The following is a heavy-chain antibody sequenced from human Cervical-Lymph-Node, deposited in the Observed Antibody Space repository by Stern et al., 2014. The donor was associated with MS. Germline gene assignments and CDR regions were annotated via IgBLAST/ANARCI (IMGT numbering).Heavy chain of an antibody. J-gene: IGHJ4*02. Sequence: QLQLQESGPGLVKPSETLSLTCAVSGDSISAYYWNWIRQPPGKGLEWIGYIYYGSTNYNPSLRSRATLSVDTSKNQFSLKLTSVTPADTAIYYCARWGTTVTFRTFDFWGQGILVTVSS. V-gene: IGHV4-59*01. CDR3: ARWGTTVTFRTFDF. CDR2: IYYGST. D-gene: IGHD4-17*01. CDR1: GDSISAYY.